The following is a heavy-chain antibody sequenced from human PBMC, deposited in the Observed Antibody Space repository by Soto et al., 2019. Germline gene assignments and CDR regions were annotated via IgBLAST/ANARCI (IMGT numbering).Heavy chain of an antibody. CDR2: ISWNSGSI. J-gene: IGHJ4*02. CDR3: AKAVGSYGNFDY. D-gene: IGHD5-18*01. V-gene: IGHV3-9*03. CDR1: GFTFDDYA. Sequence: EVPLVESGGGLVQPGRSLRLSCAASGFTFDDYAMHWVRQAPGKGLEWVSRISWNSGSIGYADSVKGRFIISRDNAKNSLYLQMNSLRAEDMALYYCAKAVGSYGNFDYWGQGTLVTVSS.